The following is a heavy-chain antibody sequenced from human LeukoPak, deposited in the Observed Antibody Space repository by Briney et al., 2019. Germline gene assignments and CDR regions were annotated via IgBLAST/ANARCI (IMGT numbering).Heavy chain of an antibody. V-gene: IGHV3-23*01. D-gene: IGHD6-25*01. J-gene: IGHJ4*02. Sequence: GGSLRLSCAASGFTFSSYAMSWVRQAPGKGLEWVSAISGSGGSTYYADSVKGRLTISRDSSKNTMYLQMNSLRAEDTAVYYCAKDRAGYFDYWGQGTLVTVSS. CDR1: GFTFSSYA. CDR2: ISGSGGST. CDR3: AKDRAGYFDY.